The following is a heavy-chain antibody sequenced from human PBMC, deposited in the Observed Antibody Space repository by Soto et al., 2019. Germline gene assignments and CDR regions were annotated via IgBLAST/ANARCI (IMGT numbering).Heavy chain of an antibody. D-gene: IGHD3-16*02. CDR3: ARDLSDYVWGSYRGRYFDY. V-gene: IGHV3-30-3*01. J-gene: IGHJ4*02. CDR1: GFTFSSYA. CDR2: ISYDGSNK. Sequence: QVQLVESGGGVVQPGRSLRLSCAASGFTFSSYAMHWVRQAPGKGLEWVAVISYDGSNKYYADSVKGRFTISSDNSKKTRYLQMNSLRAEDTAVYYCARDLSDYVWGSYRGRYFDYWGQGTLVTVSS.